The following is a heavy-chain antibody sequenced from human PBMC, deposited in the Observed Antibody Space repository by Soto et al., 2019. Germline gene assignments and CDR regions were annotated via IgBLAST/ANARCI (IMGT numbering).Heavy chain of an antibody. D-gene: IGHD6-19*01. J-gene: IGHJ4*02. CDR1: GGSISSSSYY. V-gene: IGHV4-61*05. CDR3: ARVLEGIAVAGSPTFDY. CDR2: IYYSGST. Sequence: SETLSLTCPVSGGSISSSSYYWGWIRQPPGKGLEWIGYIYYSGSTNHNPSLKSRVTISVDTSKNQFSLKLSSVTAADTAVYYCARVLEGIAVAGSPTFDYWGQGTLVTVSS.